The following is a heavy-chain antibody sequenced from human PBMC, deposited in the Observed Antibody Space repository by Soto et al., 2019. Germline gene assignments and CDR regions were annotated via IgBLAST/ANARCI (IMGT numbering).Heavy chain of an antibody. J-gene: IGHJ4*02. CDR2: ISAYNGNT. D-gene: IGHD3-22*01. V-gene: IGHV1-18*01. CDR3: ARVGDYYDSSGYPYYFDY. Sequence: QVQLVQSGAEVKKPGASVKVSCKASGYTFTSYGSSWVLQAPGQGFEWMGWISAYNGNTNYAQKLQGRVTMTTDTSTSTAYMELRSLRSDDTAVYYCARVGDYYDSSGYPYYFDYWGQGTLVTVSS. CDR1: GYTFTSYG.